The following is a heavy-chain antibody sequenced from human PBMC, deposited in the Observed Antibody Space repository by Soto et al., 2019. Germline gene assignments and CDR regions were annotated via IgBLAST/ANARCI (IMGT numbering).Heavy chain of an antibody. CDR1: GYSFTSYD. J-gene: IGHJ4*02. Sequence: QVQLVQSGAEVKKPGASVKVSCKASGYSFTSYDITWVRQATGQGLEWMGWINPNSGNTGYAQKFQGRVTMTRDTSISTIYMELSSLRSEDTAVYYCARLNGGITVTWFIDYWGQGTLVTVSS. V-gene: IGHV1-8*01. CDR2: INPNSGNT. CDR3: ARLNGGITVTWFIDY. D-gene: IGHD6-19*01.